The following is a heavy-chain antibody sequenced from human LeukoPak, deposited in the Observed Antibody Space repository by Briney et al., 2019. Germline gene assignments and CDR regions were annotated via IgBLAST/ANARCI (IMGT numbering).Heavy chain of an antibody. CDR2: INHSGST. CDR3: ARRRRVGRSVYLRD. V-gene: IGHV4-34*01. Sequence: SSETLSLTCAVYGGSFSGYYWSWIRQPPGKGLEWIGEINHSGSTNYNPSLKSRVTISVDTSKNQFSLKLSSVTAADTAVYYCARRRRVGRSVYLRDWGQGTVVTVSS. CDR1: GGSFSGYY. J-gene: IGHJ4*02. D-gene: IGHD3-22*01.